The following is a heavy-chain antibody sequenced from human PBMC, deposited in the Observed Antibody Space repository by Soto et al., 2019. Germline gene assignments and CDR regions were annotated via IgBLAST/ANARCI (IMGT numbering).Heavy chain of an antibody. CDR1: GFTFSSYG. V-gene: IGHV3-30*18. Sequence: TGGSLRLSCAASGFTFSSYGMHWVRQAPGKGLEWVAVISYDGSNKYYADSVKGRFTISRDNSKNTLYLQMNSLRAEDTAVYYCAKSHKRYSSSWDPYYYYGMDVWGQGTTVTVSS. D-gene: IGHD6-13*01. CDR3: AKSHKRYSSSWDPYYYYGMDV. CDR2: ISYDGSNK. J-gene: IGHJ6*02.